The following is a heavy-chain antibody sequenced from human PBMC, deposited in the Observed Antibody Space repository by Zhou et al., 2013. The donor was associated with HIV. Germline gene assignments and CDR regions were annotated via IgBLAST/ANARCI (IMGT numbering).Heavy chain of an antibody. CDR2: IIPIFGTA. J-gene: IGHJ5*02. CDR3: ASTIVVVPAAIPALYWFDP. Sequence: QVQLVQSGAEVKKPGSSVKVSCKASGGTFSSYAISWVRQAPGQGLEWMGGIIPIFGTANYAQKFQGRVTITTDESTSTAYMELSSLRSEDTAVYYCASTIVVVPAAIPALYWFDPWGQGTLVTVSS. V-gene: IGHV1-69*05. CDR1: GGTFSSYA. D-gene: IGHD2-2*01.